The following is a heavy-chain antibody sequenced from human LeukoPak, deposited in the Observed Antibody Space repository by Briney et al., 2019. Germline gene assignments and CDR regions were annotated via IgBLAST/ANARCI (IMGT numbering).Heavy chain of an antibody. CDR2: IYPGDSDT. CDR1: GYTFTSYW. V-gene: IGHV5-51*01. Sequence: GGSRKISCKGSGYTFTSYWIGWVRQMPGKGLEWMGIIYPGDSDTSSSTSFQGQVTISADKSISTAYLQWSSLKASDTAMYYCARGLVIGGGDFFDYWGQGTLVTVSS. D-gene: IGHD2-21*01. CDR3: ARGLVIGGGDFFDY. J-gene: IGHJ4*02.